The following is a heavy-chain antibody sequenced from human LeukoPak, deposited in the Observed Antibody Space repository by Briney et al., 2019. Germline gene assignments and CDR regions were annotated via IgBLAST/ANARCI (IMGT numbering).Heavy chain of an antibody. CDR1: GFTFRNTS. CDR2: ISGSGATT. CDR3: AKTKFGDYALHAFDV. Sequence: PGGSLRLSCGASGFTFRNTSMSWVRQIPGKGLDWVSAISGSGATTYYADSVRGRFTISRDNFKNTLYLEMDSLRAEDTALYYCAKTKFGDYALHAFDVWGQGTMVTASS. J-gene: IGHJ3*01. V-gene: IGHV3-23*01. D-gene: IGHD4-17*01.